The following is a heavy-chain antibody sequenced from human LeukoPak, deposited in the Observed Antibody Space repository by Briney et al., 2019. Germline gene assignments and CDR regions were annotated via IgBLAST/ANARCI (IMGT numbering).Heavy chain of an antibody. J-gene: IGHJ4*02. CDR3: AKVLGYYDSSGYYQEGGFDY. V-gene: IGHV3-43*02. CDR1: GFTFDDYA. CDR2: ISGDGGST. Sequence: GGSLRLSCAASGFTFDDYAMHWVRQAPGKGLEWVSLISGDGGSTYYADSVKGRFTISRDNSKNSLYLQMNGLRTEDTALYYCAKVLGYYDSSGYYQEGGFDYWGQGTLVTVSS. D-gene: IGHD3-22*01.